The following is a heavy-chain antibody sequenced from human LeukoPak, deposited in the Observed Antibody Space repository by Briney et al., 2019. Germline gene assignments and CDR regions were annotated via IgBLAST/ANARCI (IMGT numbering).Heavy chain of an antibody. CDR1: GFTFSSYA. D-gene: IGHD3-10*01. CDR2: ISNDGNNK. CDR3: ARDESGFGDLGRFDY. V-gene: IGHV3-30-3*01. Sequence: GGSLRLSCAASGFTFSSYAMHWVRQAPGKGLEWVGVISNDGNNKHYADSVKGRFTISRDNSKNTLHLQMNSLRAEDTAVFYCARDESGFGDLGRFDYWGQGTLVTVSS. J-gene: IGHJ4*02.